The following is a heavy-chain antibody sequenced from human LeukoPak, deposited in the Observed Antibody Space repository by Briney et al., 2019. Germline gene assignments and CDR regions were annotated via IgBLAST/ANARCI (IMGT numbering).Heavy chain of an antibody. V-gene: IGHV3-23*01. Sequence: GGPLRLSCAASGFTFRNYGMSWVRQAPGKGLEWVSAISNSGGNTYYADSVKGRFTISRDNSRNTLYLQMNSLRAEDTAVYYCAKDDGGSYYIYYYYMDVWGKGTTVTISS. CDR1: GFTFRNYG. CDR3: AKDDGGSYYIYYYYMDV. D-gene: IGHD1-26*01. J-gene: IGHJ6*03. CDR2: ISNSGGNT.